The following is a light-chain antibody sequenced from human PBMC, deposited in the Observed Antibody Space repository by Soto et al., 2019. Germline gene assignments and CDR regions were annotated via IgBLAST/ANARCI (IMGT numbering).Light chain of an antibody. V-gene: IGLV2-11*01. CDR3: CSYAGSYTLV. J-gene: IGLJ2*01. CDR1: SSDVGGYHY. Sequence: QSVLTQPRSVSGSPGQSVTLSCTGTSSDVGGYHYVSWYQHHPGKAPKIIIVDVNQRPSGVPDRFSGSKSGNTASLTISGLQTEDEADYYCCSYAGSYTLVFGGGTKLTVL. CDR2: DVN.